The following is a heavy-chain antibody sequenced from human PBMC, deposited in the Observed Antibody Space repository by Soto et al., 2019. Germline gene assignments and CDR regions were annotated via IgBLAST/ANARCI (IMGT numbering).Heavy chain of an antibody. V-gene: IGHV3-33*01. CDR2: IYYDGSNR. CDR3: ARAFCTNGVCYYFFDY. Sequence: GGSLRLSCAASGFTVGTYAMHWVRQAPGKGLEWVTVIYYDGSNRYYGDAVKGRFTISRDNSKSTLYLQMSSLRAEDTAVYYCARAFCTNGVCYYFFDYWGHGTLVTVSS. CDR1: GFTVGTYA. D-gene: IGHD2-8*01. J-gene: IGHJ4*01.